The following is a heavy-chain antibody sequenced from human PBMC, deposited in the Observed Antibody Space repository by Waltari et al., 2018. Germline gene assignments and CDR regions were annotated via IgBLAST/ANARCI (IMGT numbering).Heavy chain of an antibody. CDR2: VHHSGKT. CDR3: AGDRAIGLFFDY. J-gene: IGHJ4*02. CDR1: W. D-gene: IGHD2-2*01. V-gene: IGHV4-4*02. Sequence: WWSWVRQSPEKGLEWIGQVHHSGKTHYTPSIQSRVTISVDSPKNQFSLTLKSVTAADTAVYYCAGDRAIGLFFDYWGRGTLVTVSS.